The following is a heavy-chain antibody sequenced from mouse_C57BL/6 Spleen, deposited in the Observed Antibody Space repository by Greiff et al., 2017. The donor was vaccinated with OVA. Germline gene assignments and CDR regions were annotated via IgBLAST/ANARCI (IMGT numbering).Heavy chain of an antibody. J-gene: IGHJ4*01. Sequence: VQLQQSGAELVKPGASVKISCKASGYAFSSYWMNWVKQRPGKGLEWIGQIYPGDGDTNYNGKFKGKATLTADKSSSTAYMQLSSLTSEDSAVYFCARAVYDGYCYYAMDYWGQGTSVTVSS. D-gene: IGHD2-3*01. V-gene: IGHV1-80*01. CDR2: IYPGDGDT. CDR3: ARAVYDGYCYYAMDY. CDR1: GYAFSSYW.